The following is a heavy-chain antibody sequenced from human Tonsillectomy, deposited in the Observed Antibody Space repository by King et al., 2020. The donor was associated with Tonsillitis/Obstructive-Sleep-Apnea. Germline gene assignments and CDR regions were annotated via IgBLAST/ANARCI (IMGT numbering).Heavy chain of an antibody. CDR3: ARDSGSYSDWYFDL. CDR1: GASISSYY. D-gene: IGHD1-26*01. CDR2: IYTSGKT. Sequence: QLQESGPGLVKPSETLSLSCTISGASISSYYWSWIRQPAGKGLEWIGHIYTSGKTSCHPSLKSRATVSVDSSKNQFSLKLSSVTAADTAVYYCARDSGSYSDWYFDLWGRGTLVTVSS. V-gene: IGHV4-4*07. J-gene: IGHJ2*01.